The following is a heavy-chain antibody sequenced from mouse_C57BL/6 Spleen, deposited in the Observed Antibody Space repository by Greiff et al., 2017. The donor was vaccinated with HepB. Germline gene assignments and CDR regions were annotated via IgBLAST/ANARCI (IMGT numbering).Heavy chain of an antibody. CDR1: GYTFTSYW. J-gene: IGHJ1*03. Sequence: VQLQQPGAELVKPGASVKLSCKASGYTFTSYWMQWVKQRPGQGLEWIGEIDPSDSYTNYNQKFKGKATLTVDTSSSTAYMQLSSLTSEDSAVYYCARRRGNYEGYFDVWGTGTTVTVSS. CDR3: ARRRGNYEGYFDV. D-gene: IGHD2-1*01. CDR2: IDPSDSYT. V-gene: IGHV1-50*01.